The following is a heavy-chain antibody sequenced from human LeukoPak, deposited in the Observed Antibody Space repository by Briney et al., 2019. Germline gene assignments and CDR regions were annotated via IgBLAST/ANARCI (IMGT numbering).Heavy chain of an antibody. CDR2: ISYDGSNK. V-gene: IGHV3-30*18. CDR3: AKAGHYYGSGSFG. Sequence: PGGSLRLSCAASGFTFSSYGMHWVRQAPGKGLEWVAVISYDGSNKYYADSVKGRFTISRDNSKNTLYLQMNSLRAEDTAVYYCAKAGHYYGSGSFGWGQGTLVTVSS. CDR1: GFTFSSYG. J-gene: IGHJ4*02. D-gene: IGHD3-10*01.